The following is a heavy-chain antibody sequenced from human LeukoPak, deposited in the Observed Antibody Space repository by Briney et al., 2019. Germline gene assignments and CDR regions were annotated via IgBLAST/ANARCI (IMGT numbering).Heavy chain of an antibody. J-gene: IGHJ3*02. D-gene: IGHD2-21*01. CDR2: IYSGGGT. V-gene: IGHV3-53*01. CDR1: GFTVSSNY. Sequence: GGSLRLSCVASGFTVSSNYMSWVRQAPGKGLEWVSVIYSGGGTYYADSVKGRFTISRDNSKNTLYLQMNSLRAEDTAVYYCAREIVGTAGAFDIWGQGTMVTVSS. CDR3: AREIVGTAGAFDI.